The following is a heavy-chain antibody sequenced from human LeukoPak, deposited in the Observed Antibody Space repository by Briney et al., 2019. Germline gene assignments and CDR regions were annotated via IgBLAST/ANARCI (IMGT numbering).Heavy chain of an antibody. V-gene: IGHV4-39*01. J-gene: IGHJ5*02. Sequence: SETLSLTCTVSGGSISSSSYYWGWIRQPPGKGLEWIGSIYYSGSTYYNPSLKSRVTISVDTSKNQFSLKLSSVTAADTAVYYCARDYYDSSGYSSWGREPWSPSPQ. CDR2: IYYSGST. CDR3: ARDYYDSSGYSS. CDR1: GGSISSSSYY. D-gene: IGHD3-22*01.